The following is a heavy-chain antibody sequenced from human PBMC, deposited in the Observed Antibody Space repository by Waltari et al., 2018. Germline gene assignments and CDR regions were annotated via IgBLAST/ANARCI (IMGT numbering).Heavy chain of an antibody. J-gene: IGHJ3*02. CDR3: ARGDGGSGLGASDI. D-gene: IGHD3-3*01. V-gene: IGHV3-33*01. CDR1: GFTLSTHG. Sequence: QVPLVESGGGVVQSGRSLRLSCVGPGFTLSTHGLNWVRQPPGKGLEWVAVIWYDGSNKNYVDSVKGRFTISRDNSKNTMYLEMNRLRAEDTAVYFCARGDGGSGLGASDIWGQGTMVTVSS. CDR2: IWYDGSNK.